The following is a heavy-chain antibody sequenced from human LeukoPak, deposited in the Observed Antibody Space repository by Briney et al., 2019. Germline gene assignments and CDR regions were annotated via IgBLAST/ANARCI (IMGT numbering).Heavy chain of an antibody. Sequence: ASVKVSCKASGYTFTSYGISWVRQAPGQGLEWMGWISAYNGNTNYAQKLQGRVTITTDESTSTAYMELSSLRSEDTAVYYCASRHYDYVWGSYRTFDYWGQGTLVTVSS. CDR3: ASRHYDYVWGSYRTFDY. V-gene: IGHV1-18*01. CDR1: GYTFTSYG. CDR2: ISAYNGNT. J-gene: IGHJ4*02. D-gene: IGHD3-16*02.